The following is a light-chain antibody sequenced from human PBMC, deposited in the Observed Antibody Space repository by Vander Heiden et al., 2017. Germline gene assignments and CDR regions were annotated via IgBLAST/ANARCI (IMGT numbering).Light chain of an antibody. CDR1: QSVSSY. CDR3: QQRSNWAPYT. CDR2: DAS. J-gene: IGKJ2*01. V-gene: IGKV3-11*01. Sequence: IALTQYPPTLSLSPGERTTRSCRASQSVSSYLAWYQQQPGQAPRLLLYDASNRATGIPARFSGSGSGTDFTLTISSLEPEDFAVYYCQQRSNWAPYTFGQGTKLEIK.